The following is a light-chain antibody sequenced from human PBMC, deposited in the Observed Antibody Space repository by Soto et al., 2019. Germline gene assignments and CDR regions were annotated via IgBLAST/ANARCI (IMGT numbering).Light chain of an antibody. V-gene: IGLV2-23*01. CDR3: CSYAVSSTYV. J-gene: IGLJ1*01. CDR1: SSDVGSSNL. CDR2: EAN. Sequence: QSALTQPASVSGSPGQSITISCTGSSSDVGSSNLVSWYQQHPGKAPKLMIYEANKRPSGVSNRFSGSKSGNTASLTISGLQAEDEADYYCCSYAVSSTYVFGTGTKLTVL.